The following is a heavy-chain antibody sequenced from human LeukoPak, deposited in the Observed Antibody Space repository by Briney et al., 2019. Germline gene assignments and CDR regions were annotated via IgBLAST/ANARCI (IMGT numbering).Heavy chain of an antibody. J-gene: IGHJ4*02. Sequence: SVGSLRLSCAASGFSFSAYWMTWVRQAPGTGLEWVANINPAGSETYYVDPVKGRFSISRDNAKNLVYLQMNSLRAEDTAVYHCARFGYVAAVDVWGQGTPVTVSS. CDR3: ARFGYVAAVDV. V-gene: IGHV3-7*01. CDR2: INPAGSET. D-gene: IGHD2-15*01. CDR1: GFSFSAYW.